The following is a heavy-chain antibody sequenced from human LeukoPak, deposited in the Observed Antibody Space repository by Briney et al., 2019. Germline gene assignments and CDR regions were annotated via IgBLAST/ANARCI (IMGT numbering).Heavy chain of an antibody. V-gene: IGHV1-69*05. CDR3: ARETDYDSSILRVVDAFDI. D-gene: IGHD3-22*01. Sequence: ASVKVSCKASGGTFNTYSISWVRQAPGQGLEWLGNIIPVSGTTDYARKFQGRVTITTDESTRTTYLELNSLRSDDTAVYYCARETDYDSSILRVVDAFDIWGQGTMVTVSS. CDR1: GGTFNTYS. J-gene: IGHJ3*02. CDR2: IIPVSGTT.